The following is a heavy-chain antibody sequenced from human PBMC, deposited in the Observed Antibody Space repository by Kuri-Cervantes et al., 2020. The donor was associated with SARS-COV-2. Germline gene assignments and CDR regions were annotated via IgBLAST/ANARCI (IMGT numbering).Heavy chain of an antibody. CDR2: INPNSGGT. Sequence: ASVKVSCKASGYTFTGYYINWVRQAPGQGLEWMGWINPNSGGTNYAQKFQGWVTMTRDTSISTAYMELSRLRSDDTAVYYCARGMVRGVIQYYYYGMDVWGQGTTVTVSS. J-gene: IGHJ6*02. CDR1: GYTFTGYY. CDR3: ARGMVRGVIQYYYYGMDV. D-gene: IGHD3-10*01. V-gene: IGHV1-2*04.